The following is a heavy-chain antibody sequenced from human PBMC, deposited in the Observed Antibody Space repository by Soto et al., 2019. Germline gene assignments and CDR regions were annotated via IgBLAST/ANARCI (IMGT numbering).Heavy chain of an antibody. CDR1: GLTFTTYD. V-gene: IGHV3-21*01. J-gene: IGHJ5*02. D-gene: IGHD1-1*01. Sequence: EVQLVESGGGLVKPGGSLRLSCAASGLTFTTYDMNWVRQAPGKGLEWVSSITTTSRYIYYADSVRGRFTISRDNAKNTLFLQMSRLRAADTDVDYSVRSGTAPRLRRTRFDPWGQGTLVTVSS. CDR2: ITTTSRYI. CDR3: VRSGTAPRLRRTRFDP.